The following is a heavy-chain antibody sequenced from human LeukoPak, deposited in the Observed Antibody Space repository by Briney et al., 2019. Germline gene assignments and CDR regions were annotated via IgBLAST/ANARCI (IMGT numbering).Heavy chain of an antibody. D-gene: IGHD5/OR15-5a*01. CDR3: ARSAGRLSPIDD. CDR1: GFTFSSYS. Sequence: PGGSLRLSCAAYGFTFSSYSMNWVRQGPGKGLEWVSSISSSSSYIYYADSVKGRFTISRDNAKNSLYLQMSSLRAEDTALYFCARSAGRLSPIDDWGQGTLVTVSS. CDR2: ISSSSSYI. V-gene: IGHV3-21*01. J-gene: IGHJ4*02.